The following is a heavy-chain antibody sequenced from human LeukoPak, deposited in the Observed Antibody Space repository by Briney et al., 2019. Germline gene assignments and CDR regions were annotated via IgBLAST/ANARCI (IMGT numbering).Heavy chain of an antibody. J-gene: IGHJ4*02. CDR3: AKDRRACSSSSCYYRFDY. CDR2: ISDSGGST. CDR1: EFTFSSYA. V-gene: IGHV3-23*01. Sequence: GGSLRLSCAASEFTFSSYAMSWVRQAPGKGLEWVSAISDSGGSTYYADSVKGRFTVSRDNSKNTMYLQMNSLRAEDTAVYYCAKDRRACSSSSCYYRFDYWGQGTLVTVCS. D-gene: IGHD2-2*01.